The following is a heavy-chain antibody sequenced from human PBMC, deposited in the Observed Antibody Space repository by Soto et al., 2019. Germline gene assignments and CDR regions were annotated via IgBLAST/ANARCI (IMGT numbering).Heavy chain of an antibody. J-gene: IGHJ4*02. D-gene: IGHD7-27*01. CDR2: ISYDGSNK. V-gene: IGHV3-30-3*01. CDR3: ARAPNWGFDY. Sequence: LRLSCAASGFTFSSYAMHWVRQAPGKGLEWVAVISYDGSNKYYADSVKGRFTISRDNSKNTLYLQMNSLRAEDTAVYYCARAPNWGFDYWGQGTLVTVSS. CDR1: GFTFSSYA.